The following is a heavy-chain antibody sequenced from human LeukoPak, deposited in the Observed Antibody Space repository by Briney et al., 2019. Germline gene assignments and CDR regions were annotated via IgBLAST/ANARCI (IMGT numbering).Heavy chain of an antibody. CDR1: GFTFSRYN. J-gene: IGHJ4*02. CDR3: AKNLYYYDSSGHLFDY. CDR2: ISSSSSYI. Sequence: TGGSLRLSCAASGFTFSRYNMNWVRQAPGKGLEWVSSISSSSSYIYYADSVKGRFTISRDNAKNSLYLQMNSLRAEDTAVYYCAKNLYYYDSSGHLFDYWGQGTLVTVSS. V-gene: IGHV3-21*01. D-gene: IGHD3-22*01.